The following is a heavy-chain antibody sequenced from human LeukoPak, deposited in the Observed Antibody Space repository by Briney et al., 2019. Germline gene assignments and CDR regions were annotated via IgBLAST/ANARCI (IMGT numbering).Heavy chain of an antibody. D-gene: IGHD3-22*01. J-gene: IGHJ4*02. CDR1: GLTFSNAW. V-gene: IGHV3-15*07. Sequence: GGSLRLSCAASGLTFSNAWMNWVRQAPGKGREWVGRIKSKTDGGTADYAAPVKGRFTISGDDSKNTLYLQMNSLKTEDTAVYYCTTDEDYYDSSTNFDYWGQGTLVTVSS. CDR2: IKSKTDGGTA. CDR3: TTDEDYYDSSTNFDY.